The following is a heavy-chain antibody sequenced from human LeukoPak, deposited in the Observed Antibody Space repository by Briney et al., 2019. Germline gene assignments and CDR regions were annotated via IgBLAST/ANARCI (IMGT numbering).Heavy chain of an antibody. J-gene: IGHJ4*02. CDR2: IYHSGST. Sequence: SSETLSLTCTVSGGSITNYYWGWIRQPPGKGLEWIGYIYHSGSTNLNPSLKSRVIISIDTSKNQFSLKLSSVTAADTAVYYCARLGTYTSGFWGQGTLVTVSS. D-gene: IGHD6-19*01. CDR1: GGSITNYY. V-gene: IGHV4-59*08. CDR3: ARLGTYTSGF.